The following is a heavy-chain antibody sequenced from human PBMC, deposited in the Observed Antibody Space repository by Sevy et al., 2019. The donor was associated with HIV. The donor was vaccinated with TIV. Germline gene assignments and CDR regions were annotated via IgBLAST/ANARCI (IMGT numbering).Heavy chain of an antibody. CDR2: IKQDGSEK. D-gene: IGHD7-27*01. Sequence: GGSLRLSCAASGFTFSTYWMTWVRQAPGKGLEWVANIKQDGSEKYYVDSVKGRFTMSRDNAKNSLYLQMNSLRAEDTAGYYGAREGPNWGFVMDVWCKGTTVTVSS. CDR3: AREGPNWGFVMDV. CDR1: GFTFSTYW. J-gene: IGHJ6*03. V-gene: IGHV3-7*03.